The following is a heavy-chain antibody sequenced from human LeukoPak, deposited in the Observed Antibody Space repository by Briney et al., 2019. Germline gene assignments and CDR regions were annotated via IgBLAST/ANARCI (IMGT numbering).Heavy chain of an antibody. V-gene: IGHV3-21*01. J-gene: IGHJ4*02. D-gene: IGHD3-22*01. Sequence: GGSLRLSCAASGFTFSSYSMNWVRQAPGKGLEWVSSISSSSSYIYYADSVKGRFTISRDNAKNSLYLQMNSLRAEDTAVYYCARGPPFYDSSGYFNYWGQGTLVTVSS. CDR1: GFTFSSYS. CDR2: ISSSSSYI. CDR3: ARGPPFYDSSGYFNY.